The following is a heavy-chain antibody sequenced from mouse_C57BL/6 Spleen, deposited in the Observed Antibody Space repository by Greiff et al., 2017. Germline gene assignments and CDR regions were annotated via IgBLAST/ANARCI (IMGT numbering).Heavy chain of an antibody. CDR3: ARSGTTVVAPYYFDY. V-gene: IGHV1-81*01. CDR2: IYPRSGNT. D-gene: IGHD1-1*01. J-gene: IGHJ2*01. CDR1: GYTFTSYG. Sequence: VQLQQSGAELARPGASVKLSCKASGYTFTSYGISWVKQSTGQGLEWIGEIYPRSGNTYYNEKFKGKATLTADKSSSTAYMELRSLTSEDSAVYFCARSGTTVVAPYYFDYWGQGTTLTVSS.